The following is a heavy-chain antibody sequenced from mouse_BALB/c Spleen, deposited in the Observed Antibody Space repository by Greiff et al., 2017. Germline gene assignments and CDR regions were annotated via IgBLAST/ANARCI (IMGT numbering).Heavy chain of an antibody. Sequence: DVQLVESGGGLVQPGGSLKLSCAASGFTFSSYGMSWVRQTPDKRLELVATINSNGGSTYYPDSVKGRFTISRDNAKNTLYLQMSSLKSEDTAMYYCVSFYYGYERDFDYWGQGTTLTVSS. V-gene: IGHV5-6-3*01. CDR3: VSFYYGYERDFDY. D-gene: IGHD2-2*01. CDR1: GFTFSSYG. J-gene: IGHJ2*01. CDR2: INSNGGST.